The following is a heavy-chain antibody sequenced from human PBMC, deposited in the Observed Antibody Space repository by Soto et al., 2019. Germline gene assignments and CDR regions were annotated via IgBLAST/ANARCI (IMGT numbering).Heavy chain of an antibody. CDR3: ARGSKGYSTIPGLKY. D-gene: IGHD5-18*01. CDR1: GGTFSSYA. J-gene: IGHJ4*02. V-gene: IGHV1-69*13. CDR2: IIPIFGTA. Sequence: SVKVSCKASGGTFSSYAISWVRQAPGQGLEWMGGIIPIFGTANYAQKFQGRVTITADESTSTAYMELSSLRSEDTAVYYCARGSKGYSTIPGLKYWGQGTLVTVSS.